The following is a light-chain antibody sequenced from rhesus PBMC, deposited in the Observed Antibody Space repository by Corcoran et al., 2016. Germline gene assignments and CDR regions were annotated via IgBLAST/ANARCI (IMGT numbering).Light chain of an antibody. CDR3: GSWDNNGNYI. J-gene: IGLJ1*01. CDR1: SLKTYY. Sequence: SSGLTQEPALSVALGHTVRLTCQGDSLKTYYASWYQQKPGQVPALVIFGNADRPSGIPGRFSGSWSGNTCSLTITGAQVEDEAVYYCGSWDNNGNYIFGAGTRLTVL. V-gene: IGLV3S11*01. CDR2: GNA.